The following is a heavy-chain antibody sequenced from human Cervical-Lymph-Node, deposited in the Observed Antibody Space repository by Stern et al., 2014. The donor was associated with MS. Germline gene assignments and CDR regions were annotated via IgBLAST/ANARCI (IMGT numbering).Heavy chain of an antibody. CDR2: ISYSGTT. CDR3: ARMVEGSYNLFPEFFDV. CDR1: GGSINSGGYY. V-gene: IGHV4-31*03. D-gene: IGHD2-2*02. Sequence: VQLEESGPGLVKPSQTLSLTCTVSGGSINSGGYYWSWIRQPPGQGLAWIGYISYSGTTYYKSSLKSRITMSLDTSKNQFSLKLTAVTAADTALYYCARMVEGSYNLFPEFFDVWGQGTLVTVSS. J-gene: IGHJ4*02.